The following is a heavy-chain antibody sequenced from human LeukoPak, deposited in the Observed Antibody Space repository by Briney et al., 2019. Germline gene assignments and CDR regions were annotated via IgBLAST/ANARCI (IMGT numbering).Heavy chain of an antibody. CDR3: ARHGIAARLIAWFDP. V-gene: IGHV4-59*08. CDR1: GGSISGYY. Sequence: PSETLSLTCTVSGGSISGYYWSWIRQPPGKGLEWIGYLYYSGSTNYNPSLKSRVTISVDTSKNQFSLKLSSVTAADTAVYYCARHGIAARLIAWFDPWGQGTLVTVFS. CDR2: LYYSGST. D-gene: IGHD6-6*01. J-gene: IGHJ5*02.